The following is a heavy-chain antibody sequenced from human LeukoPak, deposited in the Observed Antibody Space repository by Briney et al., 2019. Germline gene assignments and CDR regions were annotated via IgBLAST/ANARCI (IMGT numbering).Heavy chain of an antibody. CDR2: IYHSGST. CDR1: GYSISSGYY. V-gene: IGHV4-38-2*02. Sequence: PSETLSLTCTVSGYSISSGYYWGWIRQPPGKGLEWIGSIYHSGSTYYNLSLKSRVTISVDTSKNQFSLKLSSVTAADTAVYYCARRRNWNSFDYWGQGTLVTVSS. CDR3: ARRRNWNSFDY. D-gene: IGHD1-1*01. J-gene: IGHJ4*02.